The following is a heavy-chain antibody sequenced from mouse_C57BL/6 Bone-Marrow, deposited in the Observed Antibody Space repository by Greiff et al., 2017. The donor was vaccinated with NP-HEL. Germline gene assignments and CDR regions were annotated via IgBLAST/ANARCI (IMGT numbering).Heavy chain of an antibody. CDR1: GFSLTSYG. CDR3: AIGSIYWYFDV. D-gene: IGHD1-1*01. J-gene: IGHJ1*03. Sequence: VQVVESGPGLVQPSQSLSITCTVSGFSLTSYGVHWVRQSPGKGLEWLGVIWRGGSTDYNAAFMSRLSITKDNSKSQVFFKMNRLQADDTAIYYCAIGSIYWYFDVWGTGTTVTVSS. V-gene: IGHV2-5*01. CDR2: IWRGGST.